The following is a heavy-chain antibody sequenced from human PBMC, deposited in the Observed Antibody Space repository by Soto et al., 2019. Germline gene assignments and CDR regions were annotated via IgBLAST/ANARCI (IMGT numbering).Heavy chain of an antibody. J-gene: IGHJ4*02. CDR1: GFTFSSYG. CDR2: ISYDGSNK. CDR3: AKDELAVAGFDY. Sequence: QVQLVEPGGGVVQPGRSLRLSCAASGFTFSSYGMHWVRQAPGKGLEWVAVISYDGSNKYYADSVKGRFTISRDNSKNTLYLQMNSLRAEDTAVYYCAKDELAVAGFDYWGQGTLVTVSS. V-gene: IGHV3-30*18. D-gene: IGHD6-19*01.